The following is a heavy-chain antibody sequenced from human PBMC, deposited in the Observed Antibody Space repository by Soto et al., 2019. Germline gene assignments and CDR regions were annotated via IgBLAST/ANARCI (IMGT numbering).Heavy chain of an antibody. Sequence: PSLTLPLRCTASRGSLSSGDYYWSRTRQPPETGLEGIGYIYYSGSTYCNPSLQRRVTISVDTSKNQFSLNLASVTATDTAVYYGARTPITVNYFDYWGQGALVAVSS. CDR1: RGSLSSGDYY. D-gene: IGHD1-20*01. CDR3: ARTPITVNYFDY. J-gene: IGHJ4*02. CDR2: IYYSGST. V-gene: IGHV4-30-4*01.